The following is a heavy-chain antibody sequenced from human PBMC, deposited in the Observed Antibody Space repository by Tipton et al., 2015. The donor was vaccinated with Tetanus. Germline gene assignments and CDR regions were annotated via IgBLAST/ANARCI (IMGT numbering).Heavy chain of an antibody. CDR1: GFTFSTFG. CDR2: ISYDGNYK. CDR3: ARELDRSGGGCYSYGLDV. J-gene: IGHJ6*02. Sequence: SLRLSCAASGFTFSTFGMHWVRQAPGKGLEWVATISYDGNYKYYSDSVKGRFTISRDNAKNTLYLQVNSLRAEDTAVYYCARELDRSGGGCYSYGLDVWGQGSTVTVSS. D-gene: IGHD2-15*01. V-gene: IGHV3-30*03.